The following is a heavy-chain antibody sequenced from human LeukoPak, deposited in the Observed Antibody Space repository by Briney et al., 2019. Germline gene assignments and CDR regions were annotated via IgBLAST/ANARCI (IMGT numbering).Heavy chain of an antibody. CDR2: IYTSGST. Sequence: SETLSLTCTGGSIGSGSYYWSWIRQPAGKGLEWIGRIYTSGSTNYNPSLKSRVSISVDTSKNQLSLKLSSVTAADTAVYFCATGAGPFDYWGQGILVTVSS. CDR1: GSIGSGSYY. V-gene: IGHV4-61*02. D-gene: IGHD3-10*01. J-gene: IGHJ4*02. CDR3: ATGAGPFDY.